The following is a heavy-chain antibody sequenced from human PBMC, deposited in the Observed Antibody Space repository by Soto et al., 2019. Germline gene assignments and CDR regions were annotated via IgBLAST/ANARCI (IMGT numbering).Heavy chain of an antibody. CDR2: IYYSGST. J-gene: IGHJ6*02. Sequence: SETLSLTCTVSGGSISSSSYYWGWIRQPPGKGLEWIGSIYYSGSTYYNPSLKSRVTISVDTSKNQFSLKLSSVTAADTAVYYCARHTAAAGTHGMDVWGQGTTVTVSS. V-gene: IGHV4-39*01. CDR3: ARHTAAAGTHGMDV. D-gene: IGHD6-13*01. CDR1: GGSISSSSYY.